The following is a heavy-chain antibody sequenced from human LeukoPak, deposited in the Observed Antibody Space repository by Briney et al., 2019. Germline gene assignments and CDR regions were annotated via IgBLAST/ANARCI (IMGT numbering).Heavy chain of an antibody. CDR2: ISAYNGNT. CDR3: ARGGDYVEGYMDV. J-gene: IGHJ6*03. D-gene: IGHD4-17*01. Sequence: ASVKVSCKASGYTFTGYYMHWVRQAPGQGLEWMGWISAYNGNTNYAQKLQGRVTMTTDTSTSTAYMELRSLRSEDTAVYYCARGGDYVEGYMDVWGKGTTVTVSS. CDR1: GYTFTGYY. V-gene: IGHV1-18*04.